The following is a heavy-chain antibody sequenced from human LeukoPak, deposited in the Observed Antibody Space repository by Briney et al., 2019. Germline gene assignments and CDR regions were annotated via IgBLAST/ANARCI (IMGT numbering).Heavy chain of an antibody. CDR3: ARDWPIVVVPAVATPETDYFDY. Sequence: GGSLRLSCAASGFTFSSYWMSWVRQAPGKGLEWVANIKQDGSEKYYVDSVKGRFTISRDNAKNSLYLQMNSLRAEDTAVYYCARDWPIVVVPAVATPETDYFDYWGQGTLVTVSS. V-gene: IGHV3-7*01. CDR2: IKQDGSEK. CDR1: GFTFSSYW. J-gene: IGHJ4*02. D-gene: IGHD2-2*01.